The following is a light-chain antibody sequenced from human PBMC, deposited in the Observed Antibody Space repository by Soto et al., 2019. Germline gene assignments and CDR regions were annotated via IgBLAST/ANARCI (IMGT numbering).Light chain of an antibody. J-gene: IGKJ1*01. Sequence: DSGMTKRPVSSPVSLGKAASMSCRSSQRLVHSDGNTYLSWLPPRPGQPPRLLIYKSSNRFSGVPDRFSASGAGTDVTLKLSRVEAEDGWVYYCMQATQFPWTFAHGPKV. CDR1: QRLVHSDGNTY. CDR2: KSS. V-gene: IGKV2-24*01. CDR3: MQATQFPWT.